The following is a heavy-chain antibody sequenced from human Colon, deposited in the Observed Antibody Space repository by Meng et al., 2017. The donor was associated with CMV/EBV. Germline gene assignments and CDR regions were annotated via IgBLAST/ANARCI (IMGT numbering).Heavy chain of an antibody. CDR3: ARAGPLYGLYFCY. CDR2: IRYDGNKL. V-gene: IGHV3-30*02. J-gene: IGHJ4*02. CDR1: GFTFRDYG. D-gene: IGHD2-8*01. Sequence: GESLKISCATSGFTFRDYGIHWVRQAPGKGLEWVSIIRYDGNKLYYADSVKGRFTISRDNSKNTVFLQMNSLRAEDTAVYYCARAGPLYGLYFCYWGQGTLVTVSS.